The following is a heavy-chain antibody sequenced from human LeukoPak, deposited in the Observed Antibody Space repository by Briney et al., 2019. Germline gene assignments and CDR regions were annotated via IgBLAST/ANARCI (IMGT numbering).Heavy chain of an antibody. CDR3: ARETTYYYDSSGYYTGAFDI. V-gene: IGHV4-30-2*01. Sequence: SQTLSLTCAVSGGSISSGGYSWSWIRQPPGTGLEWIGYIYHSGSTYYNPSLKSRVTISVDRSKNQFSLKLSSVTAADTAVYYCARETTYYYDSSGYYTGAFDIWGQGTMVTVSS. CDR2: IYHSGST. CDR1: GGSISSGGYS. J-gene: IGHJ3*02. D-gene: IGHD3-22*01.